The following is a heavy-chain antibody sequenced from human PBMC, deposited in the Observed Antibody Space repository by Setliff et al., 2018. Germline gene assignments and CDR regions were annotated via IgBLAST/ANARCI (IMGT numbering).Heavy chain of an antibody. CDR3: ARVYAYSYGFDY. V-gene: IGHV4-38-2*02. J-gene: IGHJ4*02. Sequence: SETLSLTCTVSGYSISSGYIWGWIRQPPGKGLEWVGNIGHTGSINYNPSLKSRLTISRDNARNSLYLQMNSLSAEDTAVYYCARVYAYSYGFDYWGQGTPVTVSS. D-gene: IGHD3-16*01. CDR1: GYSISSGYI. CDR2: IGHTGSI.